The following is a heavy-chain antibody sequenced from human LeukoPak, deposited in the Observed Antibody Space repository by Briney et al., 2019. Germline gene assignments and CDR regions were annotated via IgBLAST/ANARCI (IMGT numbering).Heavy chain of an antibody. V-gene: IGHV1-18*01. CDR3: ARADSGFIDP. CDR2: ISAYNGNT. CDR1: GYTFTSYD. Sequence: WASVKVSCKAFGYTFTSYDINWVRQATGQGLEWMGWISAYNGNTNYAQKLQGRVTMTTDTSTSTAYMELRSLRSDDTAVYYCARADSGFIDPWGQGTLVTVSS. J-gene: IGHJ5*02. D-gene: IGHD5-12*01.